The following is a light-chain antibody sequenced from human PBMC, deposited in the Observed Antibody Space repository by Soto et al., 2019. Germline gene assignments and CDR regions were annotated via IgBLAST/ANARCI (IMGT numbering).Light chain of an antibody. CDR1: QSISSY. J-gene: IGKJ1*01. CDR2: AAS. Sequence: DIQMTQSPSSLSASVGDRVTITCRASQSISSYLNWYQQKPGKAPKLLIYAASSLQSGVPSRFSGSGSGTEFTLTISSLQPDDFATYYCQQYGSSPTWTFGQGTKVDIK. V-gene: IGKV1-39*01. CDR3: QQYGSSPTWT.